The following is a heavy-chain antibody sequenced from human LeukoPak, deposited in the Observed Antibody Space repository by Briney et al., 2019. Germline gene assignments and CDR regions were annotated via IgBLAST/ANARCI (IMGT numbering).Heavy chain of an antibody. V-gene: IGHV3-11*04. Sequence: PGGSLRLSCAASGFTFSDYYMSWIRQAPGKGLEWVSYISSSGSTIYYADSVKGRFTISRDNAKNSLYLQMNSLRAEDTAVYYCARRAKYCSSTSCYLHHAFDIWGQGTMVTVSS. CDR2: ISSSGSTI. D-gene: IGHD2-2*01. CDR1: GFTFSDYY. J-gene: IGHJ3*02. CDR3: ARRAKYCSSTSCYLHHAFDI.